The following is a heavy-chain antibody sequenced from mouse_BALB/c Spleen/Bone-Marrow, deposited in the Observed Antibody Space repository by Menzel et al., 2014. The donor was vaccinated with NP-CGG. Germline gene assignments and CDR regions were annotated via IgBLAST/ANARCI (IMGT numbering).Heavy chain of an antibody. CDR3: ARYRYYGSSGWDY. J-gene: IGHJ4*01. Sequence: DVKLQESGAELVKPGASVKLSCTASGLNIKDTYIHWVKQRPEQGLEWIGRIDPANGNTKYDPRFQGKATITADTSSNTAYLHLSSLTSEDTAVYYCARYRYYGSSGWDYWGQGTSVTVSS. CDR2: IDPANGNT. D-gene: IGHD1-1*01. CDR1: GLNIKDTY. V-gene: IGHV14-3*02.